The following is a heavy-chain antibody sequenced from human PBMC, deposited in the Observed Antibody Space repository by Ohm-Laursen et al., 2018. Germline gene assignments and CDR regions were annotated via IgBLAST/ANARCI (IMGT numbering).Heavy chain of an antibody. V-gene: IGHV3-23*01. Sequence: SLRLSCTAPGFTFSSYAMSWVRQAPGKGLEWVSGTSGSGAGTYYAESVRGRFTISRDNSKDTLFLQMNSLRAEDTAVYYCAKVSVVVVAAGSCNDYWGPGTLVTVSS. J-gene: IGHJ4*02. CDR3: AKVSVVVVAAGSCNDY. CDR1: GFTFSSYA. D-gene: IGHD2-15*01. CDR2: TSGSGAGT.